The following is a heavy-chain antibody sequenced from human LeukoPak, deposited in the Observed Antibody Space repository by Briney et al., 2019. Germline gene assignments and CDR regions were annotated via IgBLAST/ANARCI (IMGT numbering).Heavy chain of an antibody. CDR3: ARAAGAYYGSGRGYYYYMDV. V-gene: IGHV1-2*02. CDR2: IDPNSGGT. Sequence: ASVKVSCKASGYTFTGYYMHWVLQAPGQGLEWMGWIDPNSGGTNYAQKFQGRVTMTRDTSINTAYMDLSRLRSDDTAVYYCARAAGAYYGSGRGYYYYMDVWGKGTTVTISS. J-gene: IGHJ6*03. D-gene: IGHD3-10*01. CDR1: GYTFTGYY.